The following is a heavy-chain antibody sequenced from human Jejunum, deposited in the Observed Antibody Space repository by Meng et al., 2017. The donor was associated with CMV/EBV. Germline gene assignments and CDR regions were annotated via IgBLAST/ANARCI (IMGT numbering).Heavy chain of an antibody. CDR1: GFSVSINY. CDR3: ARGMYFSP. D-gene: IGHD2-8*01. CDR2: SDPTGYT. V-gene: IGHV3-66*01. Sequence: EGQLVEAGGDLVKPGGSLRLSCAASGFSVSINYMSWVRQAPGKGLECVSISDPTGYTYYADSVKGRFSISSDSSRNTLYIEMNSLRVEDTAVYYCARGMYFSPWGQGTLVTVSS. J-gene: IGHJ5*02.